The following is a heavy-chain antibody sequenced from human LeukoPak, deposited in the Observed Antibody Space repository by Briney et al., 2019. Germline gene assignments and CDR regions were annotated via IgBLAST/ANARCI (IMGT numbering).Heavy chain of an antibody. CDR1: GGTFSSYA. CDR2: IIPIFGTA. Sequence: ASVKVSCKASGGTFSSYAISWVRQAPGQGLEWMGGIIPIFGTANYAQKFQGRVTITADESTSTAYMELSSLRSEDTAVYYCARGRYSSSWLTMYYFDYWGQGTLVTVSS. J-gene: IGHJ4*02. CDR3: ARGRYSSSWLTMYYFDY. V-gene: IGHV1-69*01. D-gene: IGHD6-13*01.